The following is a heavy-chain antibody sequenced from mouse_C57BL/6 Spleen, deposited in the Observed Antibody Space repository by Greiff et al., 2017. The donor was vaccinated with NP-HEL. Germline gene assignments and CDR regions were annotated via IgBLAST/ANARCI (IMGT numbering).Heavy chain of an antibody. D-gene: IGHD2-4*01. CDR3: TRGPFYDYDGEGYYAMDY. V-gene: IGHV1-55*01. J-gene: IGHJ4*01. CDR2: IYPGSGST. Sequence: QVQLQQPGAELVKPGASVKMSCKASGYTFTSYWITWVKQRPGQGLEWIGDIYPGSGSTNYNEKFKSKATLTVDTSSSTAYMQLSSLTSEDSAVYYCTRGPFYDYDGEGYYAMDYWGQGTSVTVSS. CDR1: GYTFTSYW.